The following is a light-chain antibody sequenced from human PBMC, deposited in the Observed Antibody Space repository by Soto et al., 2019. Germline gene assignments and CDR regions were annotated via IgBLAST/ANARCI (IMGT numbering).Light chain of an antibody. CDR2: DAS. CDR1: QSVSSY. J-gene: IGKJ5*01. V-gene: IGKV3-11*01. CDR3: QQRSNWPPGP. Sequence: EIVLTQSPATLSLSPGERATLSCRASQSVSSYLAWYQQKPGQAPRLLIYDASNRATGIPARFSGSGSGTDFTLTISSLEPEDFAVYYFQQRSNWPPGPFGQGTRLEIK.